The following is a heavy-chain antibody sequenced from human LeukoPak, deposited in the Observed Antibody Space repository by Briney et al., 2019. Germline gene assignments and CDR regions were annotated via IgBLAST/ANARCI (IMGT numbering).Heavy chain of an antibody. CDR1: GFVFSDYY. CDR3: ARCWGSGSYLFDAFDI. Sequence: GGSLRLSCAASGFVFSDYYVHWVRQAPGKGLVWVSHINGDGSNVNYADSVKGRFTISRDNARNSLYLQMNSLRAEDTAVYYCARCWGSGSYLFDAFDIWGQGTMVTVPS. V-gene: IGHV3-74*01. J-gene: IGHJ3*02. CDR2: INGDGSNV. D-gene: IGHD1-26*01.